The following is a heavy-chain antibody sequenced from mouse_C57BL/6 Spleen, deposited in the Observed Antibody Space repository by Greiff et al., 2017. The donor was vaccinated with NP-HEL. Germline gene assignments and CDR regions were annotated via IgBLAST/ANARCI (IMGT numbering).Heavy chain of an antibody. CDR1: GYAFSSSW. Sequence: VQLQESGPELVKPGASVKISCKASGYAFSSSWMNWVKQRPGKGLEWIGRIYPGDGDTNYNGKCKGKATLTADKSSSTAYMQLSSLTSEDSAVYFSARWDYGNYWYFDVWGTGTTVTVSS. D-gene: IGHD2-1*01. CDR3: ARWDYGNYWYFDV. V-gene: IGHV1-82*01. CDR2: IYPGDGDT. J-gene: IGHJ1*03.